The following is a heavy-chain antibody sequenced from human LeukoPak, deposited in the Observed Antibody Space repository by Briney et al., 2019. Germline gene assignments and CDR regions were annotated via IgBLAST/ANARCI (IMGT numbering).Heavy chain of an antibody. D-gene: IGHD3-10*01. CDR1: GFTFSGAW. Sequence: GGSLRLSCAASGFTFSGAWMSWVRQAPGKGLEWVGRIKSKTNGETEDYGAPVKGRFNISRDDSKNTVFLQMNSLKTEDTAVYYCSTAYGGSGSDWGQGTLVTVSS. CDR2: IKSKTNGETE. CDR3: STAYGGSGSD. V-gene: IGHV3-15*01. J-gene: IGHJ4*02.